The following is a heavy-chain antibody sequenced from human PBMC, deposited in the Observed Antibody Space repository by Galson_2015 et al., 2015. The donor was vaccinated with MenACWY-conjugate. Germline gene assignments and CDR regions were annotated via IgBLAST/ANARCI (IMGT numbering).Heavy chain of an antibody. CDR3: ARTAGSVPP. CDR1: GFTFSGFS. J-gene: IGHJ5*02. CDR2: ISATSATI. D-gene: IGHD6-13*01. V-gene: IGHV3-21*01. Sequence: SLRLSCAASGFTFSGFSMNWVRQAPGEGLEWVSSISATSATIYYADSVKGRFTISRDNAKNSLYLQMNSLRAEDTAVYYCARTAGSVPPWGLGTLVTVSS.